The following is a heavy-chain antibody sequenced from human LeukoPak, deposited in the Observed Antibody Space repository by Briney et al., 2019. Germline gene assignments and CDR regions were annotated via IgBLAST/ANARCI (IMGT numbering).Heavy chain of an antibody. Sequence: SGGSLRLSCAASGFTFSDYYMSWIRQAPGKGLEWVSCISSSGSTIYYADSVKGRFTISRDNAKNSLYLQMNSLRAEDTAVYYCAATIYCSSTSCYDLFFDYWGQGTLVTVSS. CDR2: ISSSGSTI. J-gene: IGHJ4*02. D-gene: IGHD2-2*01. CDR3: AATIYCSSTSCYDLFFDY. CDR1: GFTFSDYY. V-gene: IGHV3-11*04.